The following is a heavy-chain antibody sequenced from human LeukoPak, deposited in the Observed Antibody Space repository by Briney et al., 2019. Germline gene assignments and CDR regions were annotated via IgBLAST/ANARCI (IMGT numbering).Heavy chain of an antibody. CDR1: GGSISSSSYY. CDR2: IYYSGST. J-gene: IGHJ5*02. V-gene: IGHV4-39*07. CDR3: ARDLLFCSGGSCYPNWFDP. D-gene: IGHD2-15*01. Sequence: PSETLSLTCTVSGGSISSSSYYWGWIRQPPGKGLEWIGSIYYSGSTYYNPSLKSRVTISVDTSKNQFSLKLSSVTAADTAVYYCARDLLFCSGGSCYPNWFDPWGQGTLVTVSS.